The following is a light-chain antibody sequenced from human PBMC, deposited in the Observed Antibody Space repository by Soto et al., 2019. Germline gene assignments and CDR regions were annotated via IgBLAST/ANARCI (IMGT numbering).Light chain of an antibody. J-gene: IGKJ4*01. CDR1: QRINSW. CDR2: KAS. CDR3: QQYNSYPVT. Sequence: DIQMTQSPSTLSASVGDRVTITCRASQRINSWLAWYQQKPGKDPKFLIYKASSLESGVPLRFSGSGAGTEFTLTIRSLQPDDFATYYCQQYNSYPVTFGGGTKVEIK. V-gene: IGKV1-5*03.